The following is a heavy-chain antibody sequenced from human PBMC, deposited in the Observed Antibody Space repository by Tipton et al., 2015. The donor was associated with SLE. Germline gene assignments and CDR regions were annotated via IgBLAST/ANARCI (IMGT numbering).Heavy chain of an antibody. D-gene: IGHD3-10*01. CDR3: ASGGYYASGSYYGGWFDP. Sequence: TLSLTCSVSGDSMNNYYWSWIRQPAGMPLEWIGRIYKTGITNYNPSLKGRLSMSVDTSKAHFSLNLNSVTAADTGVYYCASGGYYASGSYYGGWFDPWGQGTLVTVSS. J-gene: IGHJ5*02. V-gene: IGHV4-4*07. CDR2: IYKTGIT. CDR1: GDSMNNYY.